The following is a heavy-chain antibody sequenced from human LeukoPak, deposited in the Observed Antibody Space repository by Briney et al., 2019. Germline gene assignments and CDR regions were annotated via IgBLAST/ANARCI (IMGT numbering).Heavy chain of an antibody. J-gene: IGHJ4*02. CDR3: ARDTYYYDSSGYRGFIY. V-gene: IGHV3-21*04. CDR2: ISSSSSYI. Sequence: GGSLRLSRAASGFTFDDYGMSWVRQAPGKGLEWVSSISSSSSYIYYADSVKGRFTISRDNAKNSLYLQMNSLRAEDTAVYYCARDTYYYDSSGYRGFIYWGQGTLVTVSS. D-gene: IGHD3-22*01. CDR1: GFTFDDYG.